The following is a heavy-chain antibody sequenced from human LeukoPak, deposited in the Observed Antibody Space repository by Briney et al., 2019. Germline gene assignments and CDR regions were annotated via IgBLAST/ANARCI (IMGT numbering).Heavy chain of an antibody. V-gene: IGHV3-23*01. CDR3: ARAVYGAPYFFDY. Sequence: GGSLRLSCAASGFTFNSYGMSWVRQAPGKGLEWVSGISGSGDSTNYADSVKGRFTISRDNAKNSLYLQMNSLRAEDTAVYYCARAVYGAPYFFDYWGQGTLVTVSS. D-gene: IGHD4/OR15-4a*01. J-gene: IGHJ4*02. CDR2: ISGSGDST. CDR1: GFTFNSYG.